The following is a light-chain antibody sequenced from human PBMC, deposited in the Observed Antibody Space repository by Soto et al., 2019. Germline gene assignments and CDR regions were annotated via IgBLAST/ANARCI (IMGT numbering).Light chain of an antibody. CDR1: QSVSSN. Sequence: EIVMTQSPATLSVSPGERATLSCRARQSVSSNVAWYQQKPGQAPRLLIYGAFTRATGIPARFSGSASGTEFTLTISSLQSEDFAVYYCQQYNNWPRTFGPGTKVDIK. V-gene: IGKV3-15*01. CDR3: QQYNNWPRT. J-gene: IGKJ1*01. CDR2: GAF.